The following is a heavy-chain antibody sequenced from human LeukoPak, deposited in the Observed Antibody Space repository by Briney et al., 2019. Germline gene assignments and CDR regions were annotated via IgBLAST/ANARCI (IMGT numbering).Heavy chain of an antibody. CDR1: GYTFTRYG. J-gene: IGHJ5*02. V-gene: IGHV1-8*01. D-gene: IGHD6-13*01. CDR2: MNPNSGSA. CDR3: ARSYSSSLMPRWFDP. Sequence: RASVKVSCKASGYTFTRYGIHWVRQAAGHGVEWMGWMNPNSGSAGYEQKFQGRVTMTRNTSISTAYMELSRLRSEDTAVYYCARSYSSSLMPRWFDPWGQGTLVTVSS.